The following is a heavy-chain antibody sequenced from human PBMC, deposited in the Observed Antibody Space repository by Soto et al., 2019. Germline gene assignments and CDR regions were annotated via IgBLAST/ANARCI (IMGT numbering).Heavy chain of an antibody. D-gene: IGHD2-2*02. CDR2: INAGNGNT. J-gene: IGHJ6*02. Sequence: ASVKVSCKASGYTFTSYAMHWVRQAPGQRLEWMGWINAGNGNTKYSQKFQGRVTITRDTSASTAYMELSSLRSEDTAVYYCARVGSCSSTSCYTGTYYYYGMDVWGQGTTVTVSS. CDR1: GYTFTSYA. V-gene: IGHV1-3*01. CDR3: ARVGSCSSTSCYTGTYYYYGMDV.